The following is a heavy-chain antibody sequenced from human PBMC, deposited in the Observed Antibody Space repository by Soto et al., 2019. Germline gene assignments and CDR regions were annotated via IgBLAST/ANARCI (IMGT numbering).Heavy chain of an antibody. Sequence: QVHLVESGGGFVEPGGSLRLSCSASAIKFSDSYMSWIRQSPGKGLEWISYINSGSNYIKYSESVRGRFSISRDNARKLLFLQMNDVRVEDTGIYFCATDFRRFDFWGQGTLVTVSS. V-gene: IGHV3-11*05. CDR3: ATDFRRFDF. CDR2: INSGSNYI. CDR1: AIKFSDSY. J-gene: IGHJ4*02.